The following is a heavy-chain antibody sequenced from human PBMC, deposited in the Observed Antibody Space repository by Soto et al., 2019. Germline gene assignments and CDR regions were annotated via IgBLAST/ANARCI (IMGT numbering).Heavy chain of an antibody. J-gene: IGHJ3*02. D-gene: IGHD6-19*01. Sequence: SGPTLVNPTETLTLTCTVSGLSLSNGKLGVSWIRQPPGKALEWLAHIFSSDDKSYSTSLRSRLTISKDTSRSQVVLTMTNLDPMDSATYYCARPRDGSYGPYAFDIWDQGTMVTVSS. CDR3: ARPRDGSYGPYAFDI. V-gene: IGHV2-26*01. CDR1: GLSLSNGKLG. CDR2: IFSSDDK.